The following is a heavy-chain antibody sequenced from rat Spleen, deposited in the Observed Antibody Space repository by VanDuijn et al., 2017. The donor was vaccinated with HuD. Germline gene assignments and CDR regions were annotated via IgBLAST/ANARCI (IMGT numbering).Heavy chain of an antibody. D-gene: IGHD1-10*01. CDR1: GFTFSDYY. J-gene: IGHJ2*01. Sequence: EVQLVESGGGLVQPGRSMKLSCAASGFTFSDYYMAWVRQAPKKGLEWVASISYEGSGTYYGDSVKGRFTISRDNAKSTLYLQMNSLRSEDTATYYCARGGNYDFDYWGLGLMVTVSS. CDR2: ISYEGSGT. CDR3: ARGGNYDFDY. V-gene: IGHV5-22*01.